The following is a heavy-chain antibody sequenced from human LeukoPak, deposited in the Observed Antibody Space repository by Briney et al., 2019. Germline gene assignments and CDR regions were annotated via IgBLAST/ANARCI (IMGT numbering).Heavy chain of an antibody. CDR3: ARWGGVQFDP. D-gene: IGHD2-8*01. CDR2: IYHSGRT. CDR1: GGSISSISYY. J-gene: IGHJ5*02. V-gene: IGHV4-39*07. Sequence: SETLSLTCTVSGGSISSISYYWGWIRQPPGKGLEWIGSIYHSGRTFYNPSLKSRVTISVDTSKNQFSLKLTSVTAADTAVYYCARWGGVQFDPWGQGTLVTVSS.